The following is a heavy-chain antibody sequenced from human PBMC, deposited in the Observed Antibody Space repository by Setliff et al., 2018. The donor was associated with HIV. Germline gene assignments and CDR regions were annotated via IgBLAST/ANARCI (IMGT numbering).Heavy chain of an antibody. CDR1: GYTFTSYY. V-gene: IGHV1-46*01. J-gene: IGHJ5*02. Sequence: GASVKVSCKASGYTFTSYYMQWVRQAPGQGLEWMGIINPGDRSTSYAQNFQGRVTVTRDTSTNTVYMELKRLTSEDTAVYYCARVHDYGDYGSRWFDPGGQGTLVTVSS. CDR3: ARVHDYGDYGSRWFDP. D-gene: IGHD4-17*01. CDR2: INPGDRST.